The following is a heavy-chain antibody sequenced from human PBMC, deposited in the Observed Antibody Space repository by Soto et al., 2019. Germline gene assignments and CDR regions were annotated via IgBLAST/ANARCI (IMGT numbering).Heavy chain of an antibody. V-gene: IGHV3-23*01. J-gene: IGHJ4*02. CDR3: SFGGGLLSSGWYKYYFDY. D-gene: IGHD6-19*01. CDR2: FPDGGSDP. Sequence: GGSLRLSGYASDFALNSLAMTWVRQAPGKGLEWVSSFPDGGSDPSYADSVKGRFTISRDNSRKTLYLQMNSLRADDTAIYYCSFGGGLLSSGWYKYYFDYWGQGAMVTVSS. CDR1: DFALNSLA.